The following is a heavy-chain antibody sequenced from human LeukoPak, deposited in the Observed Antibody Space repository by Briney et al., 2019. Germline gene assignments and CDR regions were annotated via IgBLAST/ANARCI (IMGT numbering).Heavy chain of an antibody. Sequence: GGSLRLSCAASGFTFSSYAMHWVLQAPGKGLEWVSAISGSGGSTYYADSVKGRFTISRDNSKNTLYLQMNSLRAEDTAVYYCARRWPVYYYYGMDVWGQGTTVTVSS. CDR3: ARRWPVYYYYGMDV. J-gene: IGHJ6*02. V-gene: IGHV3-23*01. CDR2: ISGSGGST. D-gene: IGHD5-24*01. CDR1: GFTFSSYA.